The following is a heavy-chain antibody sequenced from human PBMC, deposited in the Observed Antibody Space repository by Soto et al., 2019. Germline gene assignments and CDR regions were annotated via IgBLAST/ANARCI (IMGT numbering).Heavy chain of an antibody. J-gene: IGHJ4*02. V-gene: IGHV3-23*01. CDR1: GFTFSSYA. D-gene: IGHD6-19*01. Sequence: GGSLRLXCAASGFTFSSYAMSWVRPAPGKGLEWVSAISGSGGSTYYADSVKGRFTISRDNSKNTLYLQMNSLRAEDTAVYYCAKPFLAGPVSFDYWGQGTLVTVSS. CDR2: ISGSGGST. CDR3: AKPFLAGPVSFDY.